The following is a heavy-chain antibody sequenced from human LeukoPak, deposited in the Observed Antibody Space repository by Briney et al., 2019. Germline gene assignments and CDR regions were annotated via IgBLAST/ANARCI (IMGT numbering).Heavy chain of an antibody. D-gene: IGHD6-6*01. J-gene: IGHJ4*02. CDR2: ISSSSSTI. V-gene: IGHV3-48*01. Sequence: GGSLRLSCAASGFTFSSYSMNWVRQAPGKGLEWVSYISSSSSTIYYADSVKGRFTISRDNAKNSLYLQMNSLRAEDTAVYYCARDDYSSSADLDYWGQGTLVTVSS. CDR1: GFTFSSYS. CDR3: ARDDYSSSADLDY.